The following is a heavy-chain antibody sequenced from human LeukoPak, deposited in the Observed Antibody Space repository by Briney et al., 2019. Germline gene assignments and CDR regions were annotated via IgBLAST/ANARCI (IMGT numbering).Heavy chain of an antibody. CDR3: ARHLEGDYFDY. CDR2: IYYSGST. J-gene: IGHJ4*02. V-gene: IGHV4-59*08. Sequence: SETLSLTCTVSGGSISSYYRSWIRQPPGKGLEWNGYIYYSGSTNYNPSLKSRVTISVDTSKNQFSLKLSSVTAADTAVYYCARHLEGDYFDYWGQGTLVTVSS. CDR1: GGSISSYY.